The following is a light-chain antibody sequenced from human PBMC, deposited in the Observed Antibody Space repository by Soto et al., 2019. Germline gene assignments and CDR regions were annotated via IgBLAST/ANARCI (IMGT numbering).Light chain of an antibody. J-gene: IGKJ3*01. CDR2: AAS. Sequence: DIQMTQSPSSLSASVGDRVTITCRASQGISDYLAWYQQKPGKVPKLLVYAASSLQSGVPSRFSGRGSGTDFTLTISSLQPEDVATDYCQKYNSVPFTFGPGTKLDIK. V-gene: IGKV1-27*01. CDR1: QGISDY. CDR3: QKYNSVPFT.